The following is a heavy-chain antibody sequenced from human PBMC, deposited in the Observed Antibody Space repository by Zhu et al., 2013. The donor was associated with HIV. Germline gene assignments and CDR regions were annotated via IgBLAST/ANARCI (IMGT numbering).Heavy chain of an antibody. J-gene: IGHJ4*02. V-gene: IGHV4-34*01. CDR1: GGSFSGYY. CDR2: INHSGST. Sequence: QVQLQQWGAGLLKPSETLSLTCAVYGGSFSGYYWSWIRQPPGKGLEWIGEINHSGSTNYNPSLKSRVTISVDTSKNQFSLKLSSVTAADTAVYYCARGRLRSPGPPGSWGQGTLVTVSS. CDR3: ARGRLRSPGPPGS.